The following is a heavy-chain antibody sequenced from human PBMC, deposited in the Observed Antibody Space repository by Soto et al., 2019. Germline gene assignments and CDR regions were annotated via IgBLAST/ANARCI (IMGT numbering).Heavy chain of an antibody. CDR3: ARDHSSSWYSS. Sequence: QVQLQESGPGLVKPSETLSVTCAVSGDSISTYYWSWIRQPPGKGLEWIGYIYNSGITNYNPSLKSRVTMALDTSNNQFSLKLRSVTAADTAVYYCARDHSSSWYSSWGQGTLVTVSS. CDR1: GDSISTYY. D-gene: IGHD6-13*01. V-gene: IGHV4-59*12. CDR2: IYNSGIT. J-gene: IGHJ1*01.